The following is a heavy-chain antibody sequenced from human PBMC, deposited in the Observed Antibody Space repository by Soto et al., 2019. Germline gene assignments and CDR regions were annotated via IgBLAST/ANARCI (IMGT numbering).Heavy chain of an antibody. V-gene: IGHV4-59*01. J-gene: IGHJ5*02. Sequence: SETLSLTCTVSGDSMFSYFWSWIRQPPGKGLEWIGYSYYSGSSRYNPSLQSRVTISVDPSKKEVSLRLRSVTAADTAVYYCAGADRKWLDPWGQGTLVTVSS. CDR2: SYYSGSS. CDR1: GDSMFSYF. CDR3: AGADRKWLDP.